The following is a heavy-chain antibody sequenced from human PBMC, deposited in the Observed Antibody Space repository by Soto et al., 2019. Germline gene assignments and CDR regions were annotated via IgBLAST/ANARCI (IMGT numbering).Heavy chain of an antibody. D-gene: IGHD2-2*01. CDR2: INHSGST. CDR3: ARGGAGDCSSTSCYEEGYYYYMDV. J-gene: IGHJ6*03. Sequence: SETLSLTCAVYGGSISCYCLSWIRTPPGKGLEWIGEINHSGSTNYNPSLKSRVTISVDTSKNQFSLKLSSVTAADTAVYYCARGGAGDCSSTSCYEEGYYYYMDVWGKGTTVTVSS. CDR1: GGSISCYC. V-gene: IGHV4-34*01.